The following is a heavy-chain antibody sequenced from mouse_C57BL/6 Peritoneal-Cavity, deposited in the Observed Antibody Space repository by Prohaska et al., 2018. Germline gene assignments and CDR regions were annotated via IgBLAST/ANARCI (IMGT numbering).Heavy chain of an antibody. J-gene: IGHJ1*03. CDR3: MRYGNYWYFDV. D-gene: IGHD2-1*01. CDR2: INSDGSAI. V-gene: IGHV11-2*01. CDR1: GFTFSVFW. Sequence: EVQLLETGGGLVQPGGSRGLSCEGSGFTFSVFWMSWVRQTPGKTLEWIGDINSDGSAINYEPSIKDRFTIFRDNDKSTLYLQMSNVRSEDTATYFCMRYGNYWYFDVWGTGTTVTVSS.